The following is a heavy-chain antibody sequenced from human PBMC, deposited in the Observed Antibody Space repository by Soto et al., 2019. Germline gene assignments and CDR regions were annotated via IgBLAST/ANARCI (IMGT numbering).Heavy chain of an antibody. Sequence: SVKVSCKASGYTFTDHYIHWLRQAPGQSLEWMGWINPYSGGTHFARKFQDRVTMARDTSISTACMELSSLKSDDTAVYYCARPKYGETYFDSWGQGTEVTSPQ. J-gene: IGHJ4*02. CDR1: GYTFTDHY. V-gene: IGHV1-2*02. CDR3: ARPKYGETYFDS. CDR2: INPYSGGT. D-gene: IGHD2-21*01.